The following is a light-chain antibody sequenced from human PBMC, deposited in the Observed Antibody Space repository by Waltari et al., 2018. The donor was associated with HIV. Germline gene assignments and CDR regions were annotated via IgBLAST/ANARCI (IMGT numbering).Light chain of an antibody. J-gene: IGLJ2*01. CDR3: AVWDDSVNGPV. Sequence: QSVLTQPPSVSEAPRQRVTISCSGSASNIGHNGVNWYQQIAGKPPKLLIYLDDIPPSGVSDRFSGSKSGTSASLAIRWLQSDDEADYYCAVWDDSVNGPVFGGGTKLTVL. CDR1: ASNIGHNG. V-gene: IGLV1-36*01. CDR2: LDD.